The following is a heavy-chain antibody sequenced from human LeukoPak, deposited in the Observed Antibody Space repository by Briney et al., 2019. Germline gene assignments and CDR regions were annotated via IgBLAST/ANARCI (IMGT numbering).Heavy chain of an antibody. Sequence: SETLSLTCSVSGGSISSRDYWWGWIRQPPGKGLEWIGIVYYDGNTHYIPSLKSRVAVSMDMSRNQFSLRMSSVTVADTAVYYCARQLGYGAWALDSWGQGTLVTVSS. CDR1: GGSISSRDYW. J-gene: IGHJ4*02. D-gene: IGHD4-17*01. CDR3: ARQLGYGAWALDS. CDR2: VYYDGNT. V-gene: IGHV4-39*01.